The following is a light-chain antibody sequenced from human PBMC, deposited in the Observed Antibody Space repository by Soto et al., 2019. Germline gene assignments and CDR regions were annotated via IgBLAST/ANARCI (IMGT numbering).Light chain of an antibody. CDR2: GVS. V-gene: IGKV3-20*01. Sequence: EIVLTQSPATLSLSPGDRATLSCRASQNVRSDYFAWYQQKPGQAPRVIIFGVSTRASATPDRFRGSGSGTYFTLTISRLEPDDFALYYCQEYDGSPITFGLGTRLEIK. J-gene: IGKJ5*01. CDR1: QNVRSDY. CDR3: QEYDGSPIT.